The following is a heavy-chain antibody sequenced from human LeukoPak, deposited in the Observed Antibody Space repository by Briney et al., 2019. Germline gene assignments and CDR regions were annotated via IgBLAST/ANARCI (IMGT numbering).Heavy chain of an antibody. V-gene: IGHV1-2*02. J-gene: IGHJ4*02. CDR2: INPNSGGT. CDR1: GYTFTGNH. Sequence: SVKVSCKASGYTFTGNHMHWVRQAPGQGLEWMGWINPNSGGTNYAQKFQGRVIMTRDTSISTACMELSRLGSDDTAVYYCARGGSTDSIHSCGGNCYFLDYWGQGTLVTVSS. D-gene: IGHD2-21*02. CDR3: ARGGSTDSIHSCGGNCYFLDY.